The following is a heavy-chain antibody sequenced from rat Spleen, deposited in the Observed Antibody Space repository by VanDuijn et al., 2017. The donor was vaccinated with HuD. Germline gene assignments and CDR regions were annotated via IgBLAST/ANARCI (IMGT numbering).Heavy chain of an antibody. Sequence: EVQLVESGGGLVQPGSPLKLSCAASGFTFSSNWLNWIRQAPGKGLEWVASIYPDGSNTYYPDTVKGRFVISKDNAKNTGYLQMDSLRSADTATYYCARHGGLYNWFAYWGQGTLVTVSS. CDR1: GFTFSSNW. CDR2: IYPDGSNT. V-gene: IGHV5-35*01. CDR3: ARHGGLYNWFAY. D-gene: IGHD1-7*01. J-gene: IGHJ3*01.